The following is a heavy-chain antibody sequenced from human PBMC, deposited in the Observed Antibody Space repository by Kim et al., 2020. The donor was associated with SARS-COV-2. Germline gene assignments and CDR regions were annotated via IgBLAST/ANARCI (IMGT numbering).Heavy chain of an antibody. D-gene: IGHD1-26*01. Sequence: ADSVKGRFTISRDNSKNTLYLQMNSLTADDTAVYYCAKGTYSTARPFFDYWGQGTLVTVSS. J-gene: IGHJ4*02. V-gene: IGHV3-23*01. CDR3: AKGTYSTARPFFDY.